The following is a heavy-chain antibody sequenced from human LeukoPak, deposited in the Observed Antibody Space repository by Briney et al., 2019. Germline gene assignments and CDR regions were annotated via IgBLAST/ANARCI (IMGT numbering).Heavy chain of an antibody. CDR2: MNPNSGNT. J-gene: IGHJ4*02. V-gene: IGHV1-8*01. Sequence: RASVKVSCKASGYTFTSYDINWVRQATGQGLEWMGWMNPNSGNTGYAQKFQGRVTMTRNTSISTAYMELSSLRSGDTAVYYCARAIKPNRQRSIVGATFGYWGQGTLVTVSS. D-gene: IGHD1-26*01. CDR1: GYTFTSYD. CDR3: ARAIKPNRQRSIVGATFGY.